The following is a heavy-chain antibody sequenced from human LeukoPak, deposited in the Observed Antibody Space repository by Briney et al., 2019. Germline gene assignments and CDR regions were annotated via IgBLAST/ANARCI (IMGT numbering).Heavy chain of an antibody. CDR3: ARGSTGYCSSTSCYESYYYYMDV. Sequence: PSETLSLTCAVYGGSFSGYYWSWIRQPPGKGLEWIGEINHSGSTKYNPSLKSRVTISVDTSKNQFSLKLSSVTAADTAVYYCARGSTGYCSSTSCYESYYYYMDVWGKGTTVTVSS. J-gene: IGHJ6*03. CDR2: INHSGST. D-gene: IGHD2-2*03. V-gene: IGHV4-34*01. CDR1: GGSFSGYY.